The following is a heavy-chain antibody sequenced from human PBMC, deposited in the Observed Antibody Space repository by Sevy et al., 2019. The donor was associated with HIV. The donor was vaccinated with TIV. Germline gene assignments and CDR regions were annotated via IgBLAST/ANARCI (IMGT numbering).Heavy chain of an antibody. CDR3: ASLHLGYCSGGSCYHFDY. CDR2: IYYSGST. CDR1: GGSISSSSYY. D-gene: IGHD2-15*01. V-gene: IGHV4-39*01. J-gene: IGHJ4*02. Sequence: SETLSLTCTVSGGSISSSSYYWGWIRQPPGKGLEWIGSIYYSGSTYYNPSLKSRVTISVDTSKNQFSLKLSSVTAADTAVYYCASLHLGYCSGGSCYHFDYWGQGTVVTVSS.